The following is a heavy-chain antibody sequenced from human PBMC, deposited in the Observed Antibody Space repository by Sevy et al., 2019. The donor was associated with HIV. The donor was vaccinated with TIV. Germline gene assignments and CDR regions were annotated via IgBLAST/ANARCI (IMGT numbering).Heavy chain of an antibody. J-gene: IGHJ3*02. D-gene: IGHD3-10*02. Sequence: SETLSLTCAVYGGSFSGYYWSWIRQPPGKGLEWIGEINHSGSTNYNPSLKSRVTISVDTSKNQFSLKLSSVTAADTAVYYCASLHDYFRSIDLYTGAFDIWGQGTMVTVSS. CDR3: ASLHDYFRSIDLYTGAFDI. V-gene: IGHV4-34*01. CDR2: INHSGST. CDR1: GGSFSGYY.